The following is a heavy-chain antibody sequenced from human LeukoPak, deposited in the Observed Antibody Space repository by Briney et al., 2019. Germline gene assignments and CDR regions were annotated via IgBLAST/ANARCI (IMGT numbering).Heavy chain of an antibody. V-gene: IGHV1-24*01. Sequence: ASVKVSCKVSGYTLTELSMHWVRQAPGKGLEWMGGFDPEDGETIYAQKFQGRVTMTEDTSTDTAYMELSSLRSKDTAVYYCATLSSSWHRVNWFDPWGQGTLVTVSS. CDR3: ATLSSSWHRVNWFDP. D-gene: IGHD6-13*01. J-gene: IGHJ5*02. CDR1: GYTLTELS. CDR2: FDPEDGET.